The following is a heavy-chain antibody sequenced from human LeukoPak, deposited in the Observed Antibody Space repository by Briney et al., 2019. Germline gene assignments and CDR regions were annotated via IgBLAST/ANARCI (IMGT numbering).Heavy chain of an antibody. D-gene: IGHD5-12*01. CDR1: GFTFSNYA. J-gene: IGHJ3*02. V-gene: IGHV3-23*01. CDR2: FSGSGGST. Sequence: GGSLRLSCAASGFTFSNYAMSWARQSPGKGLEGVSAFSGSGGSTYYADSVKGRFTISRDNSKNTLYLQMNSLRVEDTAVYYCAKALLGYSGYDSFDIWGQGTMVTVSS. CDR3: AKALLGYSGYDSFDI.